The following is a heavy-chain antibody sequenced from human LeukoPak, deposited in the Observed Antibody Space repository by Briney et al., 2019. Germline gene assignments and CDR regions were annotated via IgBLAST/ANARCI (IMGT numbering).Heavy chain of an antibody. CDR3: ARDNDDNLDY. CDR1: GFTFNTYW. V-gene: IGHV3-7*01. CDR2: INQDESEK. D-gene: IGHD1-14*01. Sequence: QTGGSLGLSCAASGFTFNTYWMAWVRQAPGKGLEWVANINQDESEKYYLDSVKGRFAISRDNGKDSQYLQMNSLRAEDTAVYYCARDNDDNLDYWGQGTLVTVSS. J-gene: IGHJ4*02.